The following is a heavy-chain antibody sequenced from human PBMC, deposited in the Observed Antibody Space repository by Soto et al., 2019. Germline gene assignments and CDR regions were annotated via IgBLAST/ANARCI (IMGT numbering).Heavy chain of an antibody. V-gene: IGHV3-48*02. J-gene: IGHJ4*02. CDR3: ARVPQYYDSSGYGY. Sequence: EVQLVESGGGLVQPGGSLRLSCAASGFTFSSYSMNWVRQAPGKGLERVSYISSSSSTIYYADSVKGQFTISRDNAKNSLYLQMNSLRDEDTAVYYCARVPQYYDSSGYGYWGQGTLVTVSS. D-gene: IGHD3-22*01. CDR2: ISSSSSTI. CDR1: GFTFSSYS.